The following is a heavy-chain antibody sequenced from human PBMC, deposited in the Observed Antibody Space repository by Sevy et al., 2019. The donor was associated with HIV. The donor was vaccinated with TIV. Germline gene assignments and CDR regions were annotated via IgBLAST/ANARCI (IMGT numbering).Heavy chain of an antibody. D-gene: IGHD3-10*01. Sequence: ASVKVSCKASGYTFSSFGVSWVRQAPGQGLEWMGWIGAYNGNRKYAQKLQDRVTMTTDTSTNTAYMELRSLRSDDTAVYFCARLSTVRGEFNWFDPWGQGTLVTVSS. CDR1: GYTFSSFG. CDR2: IGAYNGNR. J-gene: IGHJ5*02. V-gene: IGHV1-18*01. CDR3: ARLSTVRGEFNWFDP.